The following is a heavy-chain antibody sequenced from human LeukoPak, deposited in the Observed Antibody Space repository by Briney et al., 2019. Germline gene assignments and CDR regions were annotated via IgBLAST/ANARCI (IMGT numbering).Heavy chain of an antibody. CDR3: VASYGGYVLDY. Sequence: SETLSLTCSVSGGSIGSYHWNWIRQPSGEGLEWIGIVFNNGGTKHNLSLKSRVAISVDTSKNQSALKLSSVTAADTAVYYCVASYGGYVLDYWGQGALVIVSS. V-gene: IGHV4-59*01. CDR2: VFNNGGT. D-gene: IGHD5-12*01. J-gene: IGHJ4*02. CDR1: GGSIGSYH.